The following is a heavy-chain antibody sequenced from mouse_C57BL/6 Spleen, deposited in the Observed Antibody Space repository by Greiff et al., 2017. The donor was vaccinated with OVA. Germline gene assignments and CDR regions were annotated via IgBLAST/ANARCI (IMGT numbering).Heavy chain of an antibody. D-gene: IGHD2-1*01. J-gene: IGHJ4*01. CDR2: IDPNRGGT. CDR3: ASPLYYGNYVGAMDY. CDR1: GYTFTSYW. Sequence: QVQLQQPGAELVKPGASVKLSCKASGYTFTSYWMHWVKQRPGRGLEWIGRIDPNRGGTKYNEKFKSKATLTVDKTSSTDYMQLSSLTSEDSAVYYCASPLYYGNYVGAMDYWGQGTSVTVSS. V-gene: IGHV1-72*01.